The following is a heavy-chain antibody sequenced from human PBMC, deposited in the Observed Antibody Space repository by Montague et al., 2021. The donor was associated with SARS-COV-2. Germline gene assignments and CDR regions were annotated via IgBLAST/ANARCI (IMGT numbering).Heavy chain of an antibody. D-gene: IGHD3-10*01. V-gene: IGHV3-30-3*01. CDR2: ILYDGSNK. CDR1: GFTFSSYA. CDR3: ARVPPGLLWFGEINY. Sequence: SLRLSCAASGFTFSSYAMHWVRQASGKGLEWVAVILYDGSNKYYADSVKGRFTISRDNSKNTLYLQMNSLRAEDTAVYYCARVPPGLLWFGEINYWGQGTLVTVSS. J-gene: IGHJ4*02.